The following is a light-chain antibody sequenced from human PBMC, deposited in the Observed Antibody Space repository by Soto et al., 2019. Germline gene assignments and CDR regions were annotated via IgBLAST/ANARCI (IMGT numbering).Light chain of an antibody. V-gene: IGLV1-47*01. CDR3: AAWDDTLSGFVV. CDR1: DSNVGTNH. CDR2: RGD. J-gene: IGLJ2*01. Sequence: QLVLTQPPSVSGTPGQSVTISCSGSDSNVGTNHVNWYRQFPGTAPEVLIFRGDQRSSGVPGRITASKSGTSAFLAISGLRSDDEADYYCAAWDDTLSGFVVFGGGTKLTVL.